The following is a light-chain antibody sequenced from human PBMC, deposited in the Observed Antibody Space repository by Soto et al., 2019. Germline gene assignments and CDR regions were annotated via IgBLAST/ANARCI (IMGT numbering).Light chain of an antibody. CDR1: QAVNTR. CDR3: QQYGSLSWT. CDR2: LAS. J-gene: IGKJ1*01. Sequence: EIVLTQYTATLSSFPGDRFTLSFRASQAVNTRLAWYQHRPGQAPRLLIYLASNRAAGVPARFSGSGSGTDFTLTISRLEPEDFAVYHCQQYGSLSWTFGQGTKVDVK. V-gene: IGKV3D-11*03.